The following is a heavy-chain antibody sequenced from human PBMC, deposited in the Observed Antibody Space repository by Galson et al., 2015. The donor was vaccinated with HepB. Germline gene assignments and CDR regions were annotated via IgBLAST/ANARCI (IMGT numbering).Heavy chain of an antibody. Sequence: SLRLSCAASGFSFSSYAMTWVRQAPGKGLEWVSALSVSGGSTYYADSVKGRFTISRDNSKNTLYLQMNSLRAEDTALYYCAKPLSSCSFDYWGQGTLVTVSS. V-gene: IGHV3-23*01. J-gene: IGHJ4*02. CDR1: GFSFSSYA. CDR2: LSVSGGST. CDR3: AKPLSSCSFDY. D-gene: IGHD6-13*01.